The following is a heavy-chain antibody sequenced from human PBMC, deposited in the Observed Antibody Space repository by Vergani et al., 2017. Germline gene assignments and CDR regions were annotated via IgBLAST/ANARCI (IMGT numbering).Heavy chain of an antibody. CDR2: IYYSGST. CDR3: ARRTTMVRGVLEIARYYFDY. Sequence: QVQLQESGPGLVKPSETLSLTCAVYGGSFSGYYWGWIRPPPGKGLEWIGSIYYSGSTYYNPSLKSRVTISVDTSKNQFSLKLSSVTAADTAVYYCARRTTMVRGVLEIARYYFDYWGQGTLVTVSS. J-gene: IGHJ4*02. D-gene: IGHD3-10*01. CDR1: GGSFSGYY. V-gene: IGHV4-39*01.